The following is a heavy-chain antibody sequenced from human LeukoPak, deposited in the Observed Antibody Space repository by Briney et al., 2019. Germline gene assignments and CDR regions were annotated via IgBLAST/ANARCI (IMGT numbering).Heavy chain of an antibody. CDR2: IYAGGSA. CDR1: GFTVRSTY. CDR3: SRDDRSGDAFDI. D-gene: IGHD3-16*01. V-gene: IGHV3-66*01. Sequence: GGSLRLSCAASGFTVRSTYMSWVRQAPGKGLEWVSIIYAGGSAYYADSVKGRFTISRDNSKNTLYLQMNSLRVEDTAVYYCSRDDRSGDAFDIWGQGTMVTVSS. J-gene: IGHJ3*02.